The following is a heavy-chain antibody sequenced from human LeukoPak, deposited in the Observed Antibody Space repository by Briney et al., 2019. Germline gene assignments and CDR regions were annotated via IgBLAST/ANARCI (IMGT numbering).Heavy chain of an antibody. CDR2: IRNDGSNK. CDR3: AKDLSQHQLVPNFDY. J-gene: IGHJ4*02. D-gene: IGHD6-13*01. CDR1: GFTFRSYG. Sequence: PGGSLRLSCAASGFTFRSYGMHWVRQAPGKGLEWVAFIRNDGSNKDYADSVKGRFTISRDNSENTLYLQMNSLRGEDTAVYYCAKDLSQHQLVPNFDYWGQGTLVTVSS. V-gene: IGHV3-30*02.